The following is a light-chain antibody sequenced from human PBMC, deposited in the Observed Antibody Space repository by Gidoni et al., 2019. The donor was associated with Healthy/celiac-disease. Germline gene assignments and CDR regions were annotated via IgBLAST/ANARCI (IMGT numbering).Light chain of an antibody. Sequence: SYELTQPPSVSVSPGQTARITCPGDKFGDTYACWSQHKPGQSPVLVIYQDSKRPSVIPERFSGSNSGNTATLTIGGTQAMDEADYYCQAWDSSTVVFGGGTKLTVL. CDR1: KFGDTY. CDR3: QAWDSSTVV. J-gene: IGLJ2*01. V-gene: IGLV3-1*01. CDR2: QDS.